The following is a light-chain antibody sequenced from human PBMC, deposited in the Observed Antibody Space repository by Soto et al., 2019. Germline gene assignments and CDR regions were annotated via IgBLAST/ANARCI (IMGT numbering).Light chain of an antibody. CDR2: DVS. J-gene: IGLJ2*01. V-gene: IGLV2-14*03. Sequence: QSALTQPAAVSGSPGQSITISCTGTSSDVGYYDHVSWYQQYPGKAPKLMIFDVSARPSGISSRFSGSKSGNTASLTISGLQAGDEADYYCSSYARNRDVLFGGGTQLTVL. CDR1: SSDVGYYDH. CDR3: SSYARNRDVL.